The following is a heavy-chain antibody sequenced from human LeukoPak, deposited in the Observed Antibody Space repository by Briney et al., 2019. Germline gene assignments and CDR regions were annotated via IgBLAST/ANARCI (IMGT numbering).Heavy chain of an antibody. V-gene: IGHV3-53*01. CDR3: ARSPRVRGVIIRPYYYGMDV. J-gene: IGHJ6*02. Sequence: GGSLRLSCAASGFTFSNYAIHWVRQAPGKGLEWVSVIYSGGSTYYADSVKGRFTISRDNSKNTLYLQMNSLRAEDTAVYYCARSPRVRGVIIRPYYYGMDVWGQGTTVTVSS. D-gene: IGHD3-10*01. CDR2: IYSGGST. CDR1: GFTFSNYA.